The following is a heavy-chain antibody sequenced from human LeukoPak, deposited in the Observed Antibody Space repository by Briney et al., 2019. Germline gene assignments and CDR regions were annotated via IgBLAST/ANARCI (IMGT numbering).Heavy chain of an antibody. D-gene: IGHD2-15*01. CDR2: FDPEDGET. Sequence: ASVKVSCKVSGYTLTELSMHWVRQAPGKGLEWMGGFDPEDGETIYAQKFQGRVTMTEDTSTDTAYMELSSLRSEDTAVYYCARSGAHCSGGSCYTFDYWGQGTLVTVSS. V-gene: IGHV1-24*01. CDR3: ARSGAHCSGGSCYTFDY. CDR1: GYTLTELS. J-gene: IGHJ4*02.